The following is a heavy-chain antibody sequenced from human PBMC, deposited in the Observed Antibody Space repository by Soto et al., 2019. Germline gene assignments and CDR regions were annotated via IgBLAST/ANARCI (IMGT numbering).Heavy chain of an antibody. CDR1: GFTFSDYY. Sequence: GGSLRLSCAASGFTFSDYYMTWIRQAPGKGLEWVSYISSSSSYTNYADSVKGRFTISRGNAKNTLYLQMNSLRAEDTAVYFCARDREPASADSWGQGALVTVSS. V-gene: IGHV3-11*06. CDR2: ISSSSSYT. CDR3: ARDREPASADS. D-gene: IGHD3-10*01. J-gene: IGHJ4*02.